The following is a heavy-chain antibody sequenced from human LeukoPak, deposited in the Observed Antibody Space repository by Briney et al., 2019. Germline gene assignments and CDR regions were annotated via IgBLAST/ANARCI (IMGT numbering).Heavy chain of an antibody. CDR3: ARGLNWFDP. J-gene: IGHJ5*02. CDR2: IYYNGST. V-gene: IGHV4-59*01. CDR1: GGSISYYY. Sequence: PSETLSLTCTVSGGSISYYYCNWIRQPPGQGLEWIGYIYYNGSTNYNPSLKSRVTISVDTSKNQFSLRMSAVTAADTAVYYCARGLNWFDPWGQGTLLTVSS.